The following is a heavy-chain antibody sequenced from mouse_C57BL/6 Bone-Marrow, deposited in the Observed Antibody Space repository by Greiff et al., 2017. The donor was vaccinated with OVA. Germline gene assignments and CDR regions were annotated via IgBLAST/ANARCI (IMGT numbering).Heavy chain of an antibody. CDR1: GFNIKDYY. D-gene: IGHD2-2*01. Sequence: EVKLVESGAELVKPGASVKLSCTASGFNIKDYYMHWVKQRTEQGLEWIGRIDPEDGETKYAPKFQGKATITADTSSNTAYLQLSSLTSEDTAVYYCASLLWLPYWYFDVWGTGTTVTVSS. CDR3: ASLLWLPYWYFDV. J-gene: IGHJ1*03. CDR2: IDPEDGET. V-gene: IGHV14-2*01.